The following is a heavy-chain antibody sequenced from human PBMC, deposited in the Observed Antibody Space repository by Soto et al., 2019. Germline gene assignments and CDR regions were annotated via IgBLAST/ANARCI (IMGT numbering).Heavy chain of an antibody. Sequence: ETLSLTCTVSGGSISSYYWSWIRQPAGKGLEWIGRIYTSGSTNYNPSLKSRVTMSVDTSKNQFSLKLSSVTAADTAVYYCARTTVTTLSYYYYGMDVWGQGTTVTVSS. CDR2: IYTSGST. CDR1: GGSISSYY. V-gene: IGHV4-4*07. J-gene: IGHJ6*02. D-gene: IGHD4-17*01. CDR3: ARTTVTTLSYYYYGMDV.